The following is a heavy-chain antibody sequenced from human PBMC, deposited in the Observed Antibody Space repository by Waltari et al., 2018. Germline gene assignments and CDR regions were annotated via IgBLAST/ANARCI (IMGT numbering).Heavy chain of an antibody. D-gene: IGHD3-16*01. V-gene: IGHV3-23*01. CDR1: GFPFSSYA. Sequence: EVQLLESGGGLVQPGGSLRLSCAASGFPFSSYAMRWLRQAPGKGLEWVSAISGSGGSTYYADSVKGRFTISRDNSKNTLYLQMNSLRAEDTAVYYCANLQIGGHYFDYWGQGTLVTVSS. CDR3: ANLQIGGHYFDY. J-gene: IGHJ4*02. CDR2: ISGSGGST.